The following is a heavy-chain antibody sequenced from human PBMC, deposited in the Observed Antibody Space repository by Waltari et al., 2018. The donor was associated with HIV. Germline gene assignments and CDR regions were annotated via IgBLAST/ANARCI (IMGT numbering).Heavy chain of an antibody. J-gene: IGHJ4*02. V-gene: IGHV1-8*02. CDR2: MNPAGGKT. CDR3: ARYCSGGDCPPQEKGEESAYDGGDH. D-gene: IGHD2-8*02. CDR1: GYNFTSYD. Sequence: QVQLVQSGDEVKETGASVKVSCKAFGYNFTSYDIGWVRQANGLGIEWMGWMNPAGGKTGYSSRFVGRVTMTRDVSKKTAYLELTQVRHEDTAIYYCARYCSGGDCPPQEKGEESAYDGGDHWGQGTLITVTS.